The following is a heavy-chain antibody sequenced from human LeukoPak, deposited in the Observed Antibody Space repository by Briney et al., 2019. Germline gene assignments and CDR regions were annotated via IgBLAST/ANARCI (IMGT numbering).Heavy chain of an antibody. D-gene: IGHD3-10*01. CDR2: IYYSGST. CDR3: ARLCRAVVPYIWFGELPGLYYFDY. Sequence: PSETLSLTCTVSGGSISSSSYYWGWIRQPPGKGLEWIGSIYYSGSTYYNPSLKSRVTISVDTSKNQFSLKLSSVTAADTAVYYCARLCRAVVPYIWFGELPGLYYFDYWGQGTLVTVSS. CDR1: GGSISSSSYY. V-gene: IGHV4-39*01. J-gene: IGHJ4*02.